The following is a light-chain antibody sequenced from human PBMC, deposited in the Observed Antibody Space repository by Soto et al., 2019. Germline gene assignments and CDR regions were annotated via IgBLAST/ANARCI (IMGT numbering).Light chain of an antibody. J-gene: IGLJ1*01. V-gene: IGLV2-14*01. CDR2: EVS. CDR1: SSDVGGYNY. Sequence: QSALTQPASVFGSPGQSITISCTGTSSDVGGYNYVSWYQQHPGKAPKLMIYEVSNRPSGVSNRFSGSKSGNTASLTISGLQAVDEADYYCTSYTSISLYVFGTGTXVTVL. CDR3: TSYTSISLYV.